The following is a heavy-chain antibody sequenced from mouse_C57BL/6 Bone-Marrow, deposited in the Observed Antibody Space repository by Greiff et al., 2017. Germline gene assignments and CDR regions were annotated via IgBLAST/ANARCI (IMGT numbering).Heavy chain of an antibody. V-gene: IGHV7-3*01. CDR2: IRNKANGYTT. CDR3: ARPNWDWYFDV. Sequence: EVQVVESGGGLVQPGGSLSLSCAASGFTFTDYYMSWVRQPPGKALEWLGFIRNKANGYTTEYSASVKGRFTISRENSQSILYLQMNALRAEDSATYYCARPNWDWYFDVWGTGTTVTVSS. CDR1: GFTFTDYY. D-gene: IGHD4-1*01. J-gene: IGHJ1*03.